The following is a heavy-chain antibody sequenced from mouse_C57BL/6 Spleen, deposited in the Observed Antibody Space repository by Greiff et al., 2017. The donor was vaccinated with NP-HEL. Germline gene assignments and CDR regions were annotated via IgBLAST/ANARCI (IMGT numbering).Heavy chain of an antibody. D-gene: IGHD2-4*01. CDR2: ISSGSSTI. CDR1: GFTFSDYG. CDR3: ARLFYDYDGAMDY. Sequence: DVQLVESGGGLVKPGGSLKLSCAASGFTFSDYGMHWVRQAPEKGLEWVAYISSGSSTIYYADTVKGRFPISRDNAKNTLFLQMTSRRSEETAMDYCARLFYDYDGAMDYWGQGTSVTVSS. V-gene: IGHV5-17*01. J-gene: IGHJ4*01.